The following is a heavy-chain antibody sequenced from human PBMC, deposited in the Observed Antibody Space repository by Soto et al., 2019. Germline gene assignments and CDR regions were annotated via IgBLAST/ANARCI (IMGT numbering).Heavy chain of an antibody. Sequence: EVQLVESGGGLVQPGRSLSLSCAASGFTFDDYAMHWVRQAPGTGLEWVSGISWDSGSIGYAVSVKGRFTISRDTATNYQYRPMNSLRVEDTAWYYCAKYFRRRGYYYYYIVVCGKVTTVTVS. CDR3: AKYFRRRGYYYYYIVV. V-gene: IGHV3-9*01. J-gene: IGHJ6*03. CDR2: ISWDSGSI. CDR1: GFTFDDYA.